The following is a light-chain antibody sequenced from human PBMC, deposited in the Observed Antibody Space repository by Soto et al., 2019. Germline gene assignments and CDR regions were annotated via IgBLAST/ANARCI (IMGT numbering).Light chain of an antibody. CDR1: RSNIGAGYD. V-gene: IGLV1-40*01. CDR3: QSYDSSLSGSV. Sequence: QLVLTQPPLVSGAPGQRVTISCTGSRSNIGAGYDVHWYQQLPGTAPKFLIYGNSNRPSGVPDRFSGSKSGTSASLAITGLQAEDEADYYCQSYDSSLSGSVFGGGTKLTVL. CDR2: GNS. J-gene: IGLJ2*01.